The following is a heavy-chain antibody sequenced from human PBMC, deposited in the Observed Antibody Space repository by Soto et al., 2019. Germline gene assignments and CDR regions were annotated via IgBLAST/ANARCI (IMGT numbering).Heavy chain of an antibody. Sequence: PGGSLRLSCAASGFTFSSYWMSWVRQAPGKGLEWVANIKQDGSEKYYVDSVKGRFTISRDNAKNSLYLQMNSLRAEDTAVYYCATLIQLWPSYGMDVWGQGTTVTVSS. J-gene: IGHJ6*02. CDR1: GFTFSSYW. V-gene: IGHV3-7*01. CDR3: ATLIQLWPSYGMDV. D-gene: IGHD5-18*01. CDR2: IKQDGSEK.